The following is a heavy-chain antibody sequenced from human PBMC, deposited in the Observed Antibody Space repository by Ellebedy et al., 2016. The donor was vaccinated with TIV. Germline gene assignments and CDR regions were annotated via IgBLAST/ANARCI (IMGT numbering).Heavy chain of an antibody. D-gene: IGHD3-10*01. CDR1: GGSISSSSYY. CDR2: IYYSGST. CDR3: ARLLGWFGESTRLYGMDV. Sequence: MPSETLSLTCTVSGGSISSSSYYRGWIRQPPGKGLEWIGSIYYSGSTYYNPSLKSRVTISVDTSKNQFSLKLSSVTAADTAVYYCARLLGWFGESTRLYGMDVWGQGTTVTVSS. V-gene: IGHV4-39*01. J-gene: IGHJ6*02.